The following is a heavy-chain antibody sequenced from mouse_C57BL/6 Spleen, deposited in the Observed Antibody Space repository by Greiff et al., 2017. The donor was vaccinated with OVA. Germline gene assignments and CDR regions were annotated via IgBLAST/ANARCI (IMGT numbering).Heavy chain of an antibody. D-gene: IGHD2-4*01. J-gene: IGHJ2*01. CDR3: ARPDYDYHVWY. Sequence: VQLQQSGPELVKPGASVKISCKASGYAFSSSWMNWVKQRPGQGLEWIGRIYPGDGDTNYNGKFKGKATLTADKSSSTAYMQLSSLTSEDSAVYSCARPDYDYHVWYWGQGTTLTVSS. V-gene: IGHV1-82*01. CDR1: GYAFSSSW. CDR2: IYPGDGDT.